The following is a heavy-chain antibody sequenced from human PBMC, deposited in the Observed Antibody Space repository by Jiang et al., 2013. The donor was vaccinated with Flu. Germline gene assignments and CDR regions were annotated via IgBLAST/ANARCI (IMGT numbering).Heavy chain of an antibody. Sequence: SVSSGSYYWSWIRQPPGKGLEWIGYIYYSGSTNYNPSLKSRVTISVDTSKNQFSLKLSSVTAADTAVHYCAREMREGLEDYGDYDGGPGHYYYMDVWGKGTTVTVSS. CDR1: SVSSGSYY. CDR2: IYYSGST. J-gene: IGHJ6*03. D-gene: IGHD4-17*01. CDR3: AREMREGLEDYGDYDGGPGHYYYMDV. V-gene: IGHV4-61*01.